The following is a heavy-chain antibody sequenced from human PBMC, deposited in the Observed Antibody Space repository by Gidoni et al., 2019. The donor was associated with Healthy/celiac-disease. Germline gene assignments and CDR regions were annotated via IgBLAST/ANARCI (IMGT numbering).Heavy chain of an antibody. Sequence: EVQLVESGGGLVKPGGSLRLSCAASGFTFSSYSMNWVRQAPGKGLEWVSSISSSSSYIYYADSVKGRFTISRDNAKNSLYLQMNSLRAEDTAVYYCARGPHYYDSSGYPMGAFDIWGQGTMVTVSS. CDR1: GFTFSSYS. V-gene: IGHV3-21*01. CDR2: ISSSSSYI. CDR3: ARGPHYYDSSGYPMGAFDI. J-gene: IGHJ3*02. D-gene: IGHD3-22*01.